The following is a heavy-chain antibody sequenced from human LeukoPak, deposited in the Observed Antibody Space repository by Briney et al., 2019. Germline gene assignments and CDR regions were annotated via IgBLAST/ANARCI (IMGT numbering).Heavy chain of an antibody. CDR1: GGSISSSSYY. D-gene: IGHD6-13*01. CDR3: ARHSSSWYHFDY. Sequence: PSETLSLTCTVSGGSISSSSYYWGWIRQPPGKGLEWIGGIYYSGSTYYNPSLKSRVTISVDTSKNQFSLKLSSVTAADTAVYYCARHSSSWYHFDYWGQGTLVTVSS. V-gene: IGHV4-39*01. CDR2: IYYSGST. J-gene: IGHJ4*02.